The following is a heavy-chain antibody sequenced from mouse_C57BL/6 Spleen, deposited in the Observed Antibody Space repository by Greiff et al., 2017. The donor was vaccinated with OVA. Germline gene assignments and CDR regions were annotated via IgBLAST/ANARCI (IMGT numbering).Heavy chain of an antibody. Sequence: EVMLVESGGDLVKPGGSLKLSCAASGFTFSSYGMSWVRQTPDKRLEWVATISSGGSYTYYPDSVKGRFTISRDNAKNTLYLQMSSLKSEDTAMYYCANWDGGFAYWGQGTLVTVSA. J-gene: IGHJ3*01. D-gene: IGHD4-1*01. CDR1: GFTFSSYG. CDR2: ISSGGSYT. CDR3: ANWDGGFAY. V-gene: IGHV5-6*01.